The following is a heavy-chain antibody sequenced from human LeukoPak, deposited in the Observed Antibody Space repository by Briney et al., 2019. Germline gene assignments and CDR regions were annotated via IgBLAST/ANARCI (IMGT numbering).Heavy chain of an antibody. CDR3: ARLQLVRAFDI. D-gene: IGHD6-13*01. V-gene: IGHV3-64*01. CDR1: GFTFSSYA. J-gene: IGHJ3*02. Sequence: GGSLRLSCAASGFTFSSYAMHWVRQAPGKGLEYVSAISSNGGSTYYANSVKGRFTISRDNSKNTLHLQMGSLRAEDMAVYYCARLQLVRAFDIWGQGTMVTVSS. CDR2: ISSNGGST.